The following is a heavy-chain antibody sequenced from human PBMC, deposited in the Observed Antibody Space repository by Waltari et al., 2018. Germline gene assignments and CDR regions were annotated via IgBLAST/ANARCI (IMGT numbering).Heavy chain of an antibody. CDR2: IYDSGNP. D-gene: IGHD4-17*01. Sequence: QVHLQESGSGLVKPSETLSLTCTVSGGSITSDYWSWIRQSPGKGLEWIGYIYDSGNPNYIPSLKSRVTISVDTSKNQFSLKLASVTAADTAVYYCARGGGDYPRNWFDPWGQGTLVTVSS. J-gene: IGHJ5*02. CDR1: GGSITSDY. CDR3: ARGGGDYPRNWFDP. V-gene: IGHV4-59*01.